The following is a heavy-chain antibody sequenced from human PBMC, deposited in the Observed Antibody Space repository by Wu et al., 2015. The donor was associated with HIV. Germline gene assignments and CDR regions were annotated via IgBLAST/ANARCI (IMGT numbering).Heavy chain of an antibody. Sequence: QVHLLQSGAEVEGIWVLSEGLLLRLLEPPSVSMLSAGCGQAPGQGLEWMGRLIPMYGTADYAQKFQGRVTITADVSTNTAYMVVSSLTSDDTAVYYCAGGGGRTAMDPFDFWGQGTLVTVSS. D-gene: IGHD5-18*01. CDR3: AGGGGRTAMDPFDF. CDR1: EPPSVSML. J-gene: IGHJ4*02. V-gene: IGHV1-69*13. CDR2: LIPMYGTA.